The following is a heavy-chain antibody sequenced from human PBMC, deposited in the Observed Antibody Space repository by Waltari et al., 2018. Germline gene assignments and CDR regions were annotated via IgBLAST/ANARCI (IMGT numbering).Heavy chain of an antibody. V-gene: IGHV3-53*01. Sequence: EVQLVESGGGLIQPGGSLGLSCAASGFTVSSTYMSWVRQAPGKGLEWVSVIYSGGSTYYADSVKGRFTISRDNSKNTLYLQMNSLRAEDTAVYYCAVIYSSSAGRWFDPWGQGTLVTVSS. CDR1: GFTVSSTY. CDR2: IYSGGST. CDR3: AVIYSSSAGRWFDP. J-gene: IGHJ5*02. D-gene: IGHD6-6*01.